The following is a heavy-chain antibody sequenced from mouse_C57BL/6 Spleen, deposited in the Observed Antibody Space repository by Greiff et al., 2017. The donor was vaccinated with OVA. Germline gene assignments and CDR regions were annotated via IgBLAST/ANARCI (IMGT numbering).Heavy chain of an antibody. D-gene: IGHD2-2*01. CDR3: ARQWLTYYYAMDY. J-gene: IGHJ4*01. Sequence: QVQLQQSGPGLVAPSQSLSITCTVSGFSLTSYGVHWVRQPPGKGLEWLVVIWSDGSTTYNSALKSRLSISKDNSKSQVFLKMNSLQTDDTAMYYCARQWLTYYYAMDYWGQGTSVTVSS. CDR1: GFSLTSYG. CDR2: IWSDGST. V-gene: IGHV2-6-1*01.